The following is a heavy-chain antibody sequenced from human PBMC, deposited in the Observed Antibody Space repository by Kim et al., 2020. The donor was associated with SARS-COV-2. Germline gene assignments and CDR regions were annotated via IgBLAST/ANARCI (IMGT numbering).Heavy chain of an antibody. CDR1: GFTFSNYG. CDR3: VRDLGDSSTGYYFDY. J-gene: IGHJ4*02. CDR2: IWYDGSKT. V-gene: IGHV3-33*01. Sequence: GGSLRLSCAASGFTFSNYGMHWVRQAPGKGLEWVAVIWYDGSKTYYADSVKGRFTISRDSSTLYLQMNSLRAEDTALYYCVRDLGDSSTGYYFDYWGQGTLVTVSS. D-gene: IGHD6-13*01.